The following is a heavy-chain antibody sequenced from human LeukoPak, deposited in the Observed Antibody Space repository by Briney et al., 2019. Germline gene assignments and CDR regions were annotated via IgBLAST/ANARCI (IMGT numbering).Heavy chain of an antibody. CDR2: ISSSSSTI. CDR1: GFHFSSYS. CDR3: ARSIAAAYNWFDP. J-gene: IGHJ5*02. D-gene: IGHD6-13*01. V-gene: IGHV3-48*01. Sequence: QTGGSLRLSCAASGFHFSSYSMNWARQAPGKGLEGVSYISSSSSTIYYADSVKGRFTISRDNAKNSLYRQMNSLRAEDTAVYYCARSIAAAYNWFDPWGQGTLVTVSS.